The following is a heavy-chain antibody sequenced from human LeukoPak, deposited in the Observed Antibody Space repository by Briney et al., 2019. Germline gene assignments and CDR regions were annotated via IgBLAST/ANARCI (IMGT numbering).Heavy chain of an antibody. CDR3: AKDLMVQGVIITPLFDY. Sequence: GGALRLSCAASGFTFSSYAMSWVRQAPGKGLEWVSAISGSGGSTYYADSVKGRFTISRDNSKNTLYLQMNSLRAEDTAVYYCAKDLMVQGVIITPLFDYWGQGTLVTVSS. CDR1: GFTFSSYA. J-gene: IGHJ4*02. V-gene: IGHV3-23*01. CDR2: ISGSGGST. D-gene: IGHD3-10*01.